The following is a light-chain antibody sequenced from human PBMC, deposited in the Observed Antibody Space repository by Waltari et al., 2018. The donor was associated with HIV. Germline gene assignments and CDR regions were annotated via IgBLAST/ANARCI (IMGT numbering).Light chain of an antibody. V-gene: IGKV1-NL1*01. Sequence: DIQMSQSPSSLSASVGDRVTITCRASQGIGNFLAWYQQKPGGALKLLLTAASTLETGVPSRFSGSASGTAFTLTINSLQPEDFGTYYCQQYFDVPETFGQGTKVEIK. CDR2: AAS. CDR3: QQYFDVPET. J-gene: IGKJ1*01. CDR1: QGIGNF.